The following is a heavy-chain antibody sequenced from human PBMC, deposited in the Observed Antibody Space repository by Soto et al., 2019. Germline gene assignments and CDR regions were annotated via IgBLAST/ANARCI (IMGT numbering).Heavy chain of an antibody. Sequence: PGGSLRLSCAASGFTFSTYWMSWVRQAPGKGLEWVANIKQDGSEKYYVDSVKGRFTISRDNAKNSLYLQMNSLRAEGTAVYYCARDASSSSFDYWGQGTLVTVSS. CDR2: IKQDGSEK. CDR3: ARDASSSSFDY. CDR1: GFTFSTYW. D-gene: IGHD6-19*01. V-gene: IGHV3-7*01. J-gene: IGHJ4*02.